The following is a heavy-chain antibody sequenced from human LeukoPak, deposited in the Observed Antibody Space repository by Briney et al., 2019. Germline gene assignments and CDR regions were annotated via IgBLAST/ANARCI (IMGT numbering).Heavy chain of an antibody. CDR1: GFTFSDYY. J-gene: IGHJ4*02. CDR3: ARGTRIFERGYSSGKPTKYFDY. Sequence: PGGSLRLSCAASGFTFSDYYMSWIRQAPGKGLEWVSYISSSGSTIYYADSVKGRFTISRDNAKNSLYLQMNSLRAEDTAVYYCARGTRIFERGYSSGKPTKYFDYWGQGTLVTVSS. CDR2: ISSSGSTI. V-gene: IGHV3-11*04. D-gene: IGHD5-18*01.